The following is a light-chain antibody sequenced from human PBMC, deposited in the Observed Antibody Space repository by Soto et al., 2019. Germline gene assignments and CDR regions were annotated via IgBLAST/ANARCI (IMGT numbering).Light chain of an antibody. Sequence: DIQLTQTPSTLSASVGDEVTITCRASQTISRWLAWYQKKPGRAPKLMIYDASTLESGVHSRFSGRGSAKGFTLTISRLQPDDFATYFCHSRAFGTGNRLEI. CDR1: QTISRW. V-gene: IGKV1-5*01. CDR2: DAS. J-gene: IGKJ5*01. CDR3: HSRA.